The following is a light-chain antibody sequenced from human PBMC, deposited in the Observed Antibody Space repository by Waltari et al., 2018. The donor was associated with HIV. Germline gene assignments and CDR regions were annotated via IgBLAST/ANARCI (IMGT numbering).Light chain of an antibody. Sequence: DIQMTQSPSSLSASVGDRVTITCRASQDIGNYFNWYQQKPGKAPRLLIYAAGISKSGVPSRFSGSGSGTHFSLTISSLQPDDFATYYCQQSYSTPSTFGGGTKVEIK. CDR1: QDIGNY. J-gene: IGKJ4*01. CDR2: AAG. CDR3: QQSYSTPST. V-gene: IGKV1-39*01.